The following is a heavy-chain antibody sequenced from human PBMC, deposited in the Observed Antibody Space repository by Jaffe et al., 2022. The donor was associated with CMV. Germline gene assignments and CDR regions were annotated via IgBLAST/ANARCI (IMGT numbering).Heavy chain of an antibody. D-gene: IGHD2-15*01. CDR3: AREPRGLDDLDY. Sequence: QVQLVQSGAEVKEPGASVKVSCKTSGYTFANYGITWVRQAPGQGLEWLGWIGVYNGDIKYAQKVQGRVTLTTDTSSTTAYMELRSLRSDDTAVYYCAREPRGLDDLDYWGQGTLVTVSS. V-gene: IGHV1-18*01. CDR1: GYTFANYG. J-gene: IGHJ4*02. CDR2: IGVYNGDI.